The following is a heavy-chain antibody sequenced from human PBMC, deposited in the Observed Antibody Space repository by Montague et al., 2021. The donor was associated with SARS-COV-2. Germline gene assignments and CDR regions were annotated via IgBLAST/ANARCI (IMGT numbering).Heavy chain of an antibody. CDR1: GGSFSGYY. J-gene: IGHJ6*02. CDR2: IIHNGGT. CDR3: TGEVYQVLWSDYYYYGMDV. Sequence: SETLSLTCAVYGGSFSGYYWSWIRQPPGKGREGRGEIIHNGGTNYNPSPKSQVTISVDTSKNQFSLMRSTVTAADTAVYYCTGEVYQVLWSDYYYYGMDVWGQGTTVTVSS. V-gene: IGHV4-34*12. D-gene: IGHD2-2*01.